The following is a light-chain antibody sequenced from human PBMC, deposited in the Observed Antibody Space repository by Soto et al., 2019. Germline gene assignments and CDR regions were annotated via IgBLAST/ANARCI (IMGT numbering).Light chain of an antibody. V-gene: IGKV3-20*01. Sequence: EIVLTQSPGTLSLSPGERATLSCRASQSVGHNLAWYQQRPAQAPRLLIFGASTRATGIPDRFRGVVSGTDFTLTISRLEPEDSAVYYCLQSDNLPYSFGQGTKLEIK. CDR2: GAS. CDR3: LQSDNLPYS. J-gene: IGKJ2*03. CDR1: QSVGHN.